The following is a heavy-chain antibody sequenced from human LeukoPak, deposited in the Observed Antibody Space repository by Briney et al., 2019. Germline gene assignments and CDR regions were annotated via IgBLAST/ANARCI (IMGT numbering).Heavy chain of an antibody. CDR1: GFTFNNYG. V-gene: IGHV3-23*01. J-gene: IGHJ4*02. CDR2: INDNGLNT. CDR3: TKGDGGWYPIDY. D-gene: IGHD6-19*01. Sequence: PGGSLRLSCAASGFTFNNYGMSWVRQAPGKGLEWVSTINDNGLNTHYADSVKGRFTISRGDSKNTLHLQMNSLRVDDTALYYCTKGDGGWYPIDYWGQGVLVIVSS.